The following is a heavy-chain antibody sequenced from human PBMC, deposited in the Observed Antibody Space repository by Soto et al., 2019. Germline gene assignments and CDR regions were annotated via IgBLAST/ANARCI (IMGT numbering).Heavy chain of an antibody. J-gene: IGHJ2*01. CDR2: ISYDGSNK. CDR3: AKAAYCGGDCYSEYFDL. Sequence: QVQLVESGGGVVQPGRSLRLSCAASGFTFSSYGMHWVRQAPGKGLEWVAVISYDGSNKYYADSVKGRFTISRDNSKNTLYLQMNSLRAEDTAVYYCAKAAYCGGDCYSEYFDLWGRGTLVTVSS. V-gene: IGHV3-30*18. CDR1: GFTFSSYG. D-gene: IGHD2-21*02.